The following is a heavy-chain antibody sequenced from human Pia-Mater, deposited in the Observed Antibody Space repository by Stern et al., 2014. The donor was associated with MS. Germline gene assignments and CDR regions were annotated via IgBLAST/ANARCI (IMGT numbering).Heavy chain of an antibody. CDR1: GGSINSRDYY. Sequence: QVQLQESGPGLVKPSQTLSLTCTVSGGSINSRDYYWSWIRQHPGKGLEWLGYIYYSGSTYYNPSLKSRLSISVGTSKNQLSVKLSSVTAADPAVYYCARVRRDVGVVGAINGAFDIWAKGQWSPSLQ. D-gene: IGHD2-15*01. CDR2: IYYSGST. CDR3: ARVRRDVGVVGAINGAFDI. V-gene: IGHV4-31*03. J-gene: IGHJ3*02.